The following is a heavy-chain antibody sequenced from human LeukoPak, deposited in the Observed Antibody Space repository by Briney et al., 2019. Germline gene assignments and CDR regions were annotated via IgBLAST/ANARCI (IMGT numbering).Heavy chain of an antibody. Sequence: ASVKVSCKASGYTFTGYYMHWVRQAPGQGLEWMGWINPNSGGTNYAQKFQGRVTMTRDTSISTAYMELSRLRSDDTAGYDCARDSSELLWFGELWGGYNWFDPWGQGTLVTVSS. CDR1: GYTFTGYY. V-gene: IGHV1-2*02. J-gene: IGHJ5*02. CDR3: ARDSSELLWFGELWGGYNWFDP. CDR2: INPNSGGT. D-gene: IGHD3-10*01.